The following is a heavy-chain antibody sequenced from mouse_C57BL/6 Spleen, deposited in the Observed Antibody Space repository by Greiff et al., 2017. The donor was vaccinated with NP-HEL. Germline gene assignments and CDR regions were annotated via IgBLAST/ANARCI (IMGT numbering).Heavy chain of an antibody. Sequence: VQLQQSGAELVKPGASVKISCKASGYAFSSYWMNWVKQRPGKGLEWIGQIYPGDGDTNYNGKFKGKATLTADKSSSTAYMQLSSLTSEDSAVYFCAPLLRPSYAMDYWGQGTSVTVSS. CDR2: IYPGDGDT. V-gene: IGHV1-80*01. J-gene: IGHJ4*01. CDR3: APLLRPSYAMDY. D-gene: IGHD3-2*02. CDR1: GYAFSSYW.